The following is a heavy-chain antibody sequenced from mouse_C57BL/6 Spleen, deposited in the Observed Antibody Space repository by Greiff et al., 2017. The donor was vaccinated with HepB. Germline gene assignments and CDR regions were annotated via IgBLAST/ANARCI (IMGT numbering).Heavy chain of an antibody. D-gene: IGHD1-1*01. CDR2: ISYDGSN. CDR1: GYSITSGYY. V-gene: IGHV3-6*01. J-gene: IGHJ2*01. CDR3: ARGATTVVDGY. Sequence: EVQLVESGPGLVKPSQSLSLTCSVTGYSITSGYYWNWIRQFPGNKLEWMGYISYDGSNNYNPSLKNRISITRDTSKNQFFLKLNSVTTEDTATYYCARGATTVVDGYWGQGTTLTVSS.